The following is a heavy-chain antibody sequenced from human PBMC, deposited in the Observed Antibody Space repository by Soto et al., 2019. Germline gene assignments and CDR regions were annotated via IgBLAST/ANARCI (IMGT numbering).Heavy chain of an antibody. V-gene: IGHV4-59*01. D-gene: IGHD6-19*01. CDR2: IYYSGST. CDR3: ARADARFSSGWYSIDY. Sequence: PSETLSLTCTVSGGSISSYYWSWIRQPPGKGLEWIGYIYYSGSTNYNPSLKSRVTISVDTSKNQFSLKLSSVTAADTAVYYCARADARFSSGWYSIDYWGQGTLVTVSS. CDR1: GGSISSYY. J-gene: IGHJ4*02.